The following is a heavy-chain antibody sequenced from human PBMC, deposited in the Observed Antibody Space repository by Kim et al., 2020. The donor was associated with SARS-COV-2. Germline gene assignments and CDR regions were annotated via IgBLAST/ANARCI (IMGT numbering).Heavy chain of an antibody. CDR1: GFNFRTSA. J-gene: IGHJ4*02. CDR3: AKEFSFMLEVATYDQ. D-gene: IGHD5-12*01. Sequence: GGSLRLSCEASGFNFRTSAMSWVRQTPGQGLEWVAGISGNGATITYAESVRGRFTVARDNFKNTLSLEMNNLRVEDTATYYCAKEFSFMLEVATYDQWGQGRQVTAS. CDR2: ISGNGATI. V-gene: IGHV3-23*01.